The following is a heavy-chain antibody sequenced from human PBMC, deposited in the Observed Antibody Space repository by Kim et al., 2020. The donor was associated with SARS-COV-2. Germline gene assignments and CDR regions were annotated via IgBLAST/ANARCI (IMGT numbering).Heavy chain of an antibody. V-gene: IGHV4-34*01. CDR2: INHSGST. D-gene: IGHD3-9*01. CDR3: ARGEDDSDAFDI. CDR1: GGSFSGYY. J-gene: IGHJ3*02. Sequence: SETLSLTCAVYGGSFSGYYWSWIRQPPGKGLEWIGEINHSGSTNYNPSLKSRVTISVDTSKNQFSLKLSSVTAADTAVYYCARGEDDSDAFDIWGQGTMV.